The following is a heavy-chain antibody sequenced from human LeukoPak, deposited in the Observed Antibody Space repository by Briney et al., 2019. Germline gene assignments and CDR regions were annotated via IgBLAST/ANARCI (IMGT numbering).Heavy chain of an antibody. J-gene: IGHJ4*02. D-gene: IGHD3-22*01. Sequence: SGPTLVNPTQTLTLTCTLSGFSLSTSGMRVSWIRQPPGKALEWLARIDWDDDKFYSTSLKTRLTISKDTSKNQVVLTMTNMDPVDTATYYCARTPFYYYDSSGYYYYDYWGQGTLVTVSS. CDR2: IDWDDDK. CDR1: GFSLSTSGMR. CDR3: ARTPFYYYDSSGYYYYDY. V-gene: IGHV2-70*04.